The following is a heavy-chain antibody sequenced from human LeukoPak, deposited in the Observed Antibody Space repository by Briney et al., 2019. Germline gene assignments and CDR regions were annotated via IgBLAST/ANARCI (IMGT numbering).Heavy chain of an antibody. Sequence: PGGSLRLSCAASGFTFSSYAMHWVRQAPGKGLEWVAVISYDGSNKYYADSVKGRFTISRDNSKNTLYLQLNSLRAEDTAVYYCARGAIVVVPAAIAHDYWGQGTLVTVSS. CDR2: ISYDGSNK. J-gene: IGHJ4*02. V-gene: IGHV3-30*01. CDR1: GFTFSSYA. D-gene: IGHD2-2*02. CDR3: ARGAIVVVPAAIAHDY.